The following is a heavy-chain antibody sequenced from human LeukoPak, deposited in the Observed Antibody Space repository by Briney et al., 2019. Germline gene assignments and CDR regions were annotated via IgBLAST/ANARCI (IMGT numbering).Heavy chain of an antibody. J-gene: IGHJ4*02. D-gene: IGHD2-2*01. CDR2: IKQDGSKK. CDR3: ASQPAAADVDY. Sequence: XSGXTXXXYWMXWVRQAPGKGLEWVANIKQDGSKKSYVDSVKGRFTISRDNAKNSLYLQMNSLRADDTGVYYCASQPAAADVDYWGQGTLVTVSS. CDR1: GXTXXXYW. V-gene: IGHV3-7*03.